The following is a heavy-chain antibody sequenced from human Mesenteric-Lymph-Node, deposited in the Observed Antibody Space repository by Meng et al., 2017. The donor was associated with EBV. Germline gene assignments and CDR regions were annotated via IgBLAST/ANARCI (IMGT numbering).Heavy chain of an antibody. CDR2: IYQSRGTT. D-gene: IGHD6-19*01. V-gene: IGHV4-4*02. CDR3: ARLPPTTGYGSARAY. CDR1: GGGSSSSGW. Sequence: QVQLPGWGPGMVMPSGSLTLALPGAGGGSSSSGWWSWIRQRQGKGLEWLREIYQSRGTTNYNPSRKSRVIISLDKSMNQFSLNLSSVTAAETALDYGARLPPTTGYGSARAYWGQGTLVTVSS. J-gene: IGHJ4*02.